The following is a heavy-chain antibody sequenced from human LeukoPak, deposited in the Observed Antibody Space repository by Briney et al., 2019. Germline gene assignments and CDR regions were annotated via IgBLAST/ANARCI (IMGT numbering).Heavy chain of an antibody. V-gene: IGHV3-23*01. CDR2: ISGSGGST. J-gene: IGHJ4*02. D-gene: IGHD3-10*01. CDR3: AKPPGVYYGSGSYSN. Sequence: GGSLRLSCAASGFTFSSYAMSWVRQAPGKGLEWVSAISGSGGSTYYADSVKGRFTISRDNSKNTLYLQMNSLRAEDTAVYYCAKPPGVYYGSGSYSNWGQGTLVTVSS. CDR1: GFTFSSYA.